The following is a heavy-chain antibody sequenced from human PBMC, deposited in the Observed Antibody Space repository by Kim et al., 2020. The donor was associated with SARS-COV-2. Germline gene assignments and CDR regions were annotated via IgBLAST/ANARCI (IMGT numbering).Heavy chain of an antibody. V-gene: IGHV3-33*01. D-gene: IGHD1-1*01. J-gene: IGHJ4*02. CDR2: K. Sequence: KYYADSVKGQFTISRDNSKNTLYLQMNSLRAEDTAVYYCARGRALEQFDYWGQGTLVTVSS. CDR3: ARGRALEQFDY.